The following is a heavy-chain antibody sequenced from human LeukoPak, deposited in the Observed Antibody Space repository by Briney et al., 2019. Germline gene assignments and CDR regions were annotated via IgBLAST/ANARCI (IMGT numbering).Heavy chain of an antibody. Sequence: SETLSLTCTVSGGSISSSSYYWGWLRQPPGKGLEWIGSIYYSGSTYYNPSLKSRVTISVDTSKNQFSLKLSSVTAADTAVYYCARDRSGYYGSGSYNYWGQGTLVTVSS. J-gene: IGHJ4*02. CDR2: IYYSGST. V-gene: IGHV4-39*07. D-gene: IGHD3-10*01. CDR1: GGSISSSSYY. CDR3: ARDRSGYYGSGSYNY.